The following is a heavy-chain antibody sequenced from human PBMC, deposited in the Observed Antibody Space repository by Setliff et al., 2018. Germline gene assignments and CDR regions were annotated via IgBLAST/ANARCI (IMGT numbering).Heavy chain of an antibody. CDR2: IRSKSFGGTT. V-gene: IGHV3-49*04. CDR3: ARVHYETSTYSPTLFDH. CDR1: GFTFADHP. J-gene: IGHJ4*02. Sequence: GSLRLSCTASGFTFADHPMTWVRQAPGKGLEWVGFIRSKSFGGTTDYAASVKGRFTISRDNSKNSVFLQMNSLRVEDTAVYYCARVHYETSTYSPTLFDHWGQGALVTVSS. D-gene: IGHD3-22*01.